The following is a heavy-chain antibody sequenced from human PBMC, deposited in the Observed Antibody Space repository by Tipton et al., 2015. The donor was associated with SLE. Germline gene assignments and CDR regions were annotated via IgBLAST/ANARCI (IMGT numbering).Heavy chain of an antibody. D-gene: IGHD3-16*01. CDR1: GYTFTNYY. V-gene: IGHV1-46*01. CDR2: INPSDANT. CDR3: ARDGPWGQQLSYYFDF. Sequence: QLVQSGAEVKKPGASMKLSCKTSGYTFTNYYIHWVRQAPGQGLQWMGIINPSDANTNYAQKFQGRVTMTRDTPTSTVYMELSGLRSEDTAMYYCARDGPWGQQLSYYFDFWGQGTLVTVSS. J-gene: IGHJ4*02.